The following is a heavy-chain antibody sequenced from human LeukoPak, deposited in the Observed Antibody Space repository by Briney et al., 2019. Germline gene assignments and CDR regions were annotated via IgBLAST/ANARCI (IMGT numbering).Heavy chain of an antibody. CDR2: IASNGGNT. V-gene: IGHV3-23*01. CDR3: AKDREYSGSYRPGPTRYYYGMDV. Sequence: GGSLRLSCAASGFTFSAYSMTWVRQAPGKGLEWVSLIASNGGNTYYADSVKGRFTISRDNSKNTLYLQMNSLRAEDTAVFYCAKDREYSGSYRPGPTRYYYGMDVWGQGTTVTVSS. J-gene: IGHJ6*02. CDR1: GFTFSAYS. D-gene: IGHD1-26*01.